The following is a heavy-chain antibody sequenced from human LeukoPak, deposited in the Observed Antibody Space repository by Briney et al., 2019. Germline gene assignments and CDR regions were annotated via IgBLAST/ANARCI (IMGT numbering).Heavy chain of an antibody. CDR1: GPSFSGYY. Sequence: SETLSLTCAVYGPSFSGYYWSWIRHPPGRGLECIGEINHSGSTNYNPSLKSRVTIPVDTSKNQFSLKLSSVTAADAAVYYCARSGFVLLWFGELLSFDYWGQGTLVTVSS. CDR3: ARSGFVLLWFGELLSFDY. V-gene: IGHV4-34*01. CDR2: INHSGST. J-gene: IGHJ4*02. D-gene: IGHD3-10*01.